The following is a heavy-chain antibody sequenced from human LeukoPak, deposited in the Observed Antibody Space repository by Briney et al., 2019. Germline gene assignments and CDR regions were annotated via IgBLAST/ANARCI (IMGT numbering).Heavy chain of an antibody. J-gene: IGHJ4*02. CDR1: GGSFSGYY. Sequence: SETLSLTCAVYGGSFSGYYWSWIRQPPGKGLEWIGEINHSGSTNYNPSLKSRVTISVDTSKNQFSLKLSSVTAADTAVYYCARATYHYDSSGFDYWGQGTLVTVSS. CDR3: ARATYHYDSSGFDY. CDR2: INHSGST. V-gene: IGHV4-34*01. D-gene: IGHD3-22*01.